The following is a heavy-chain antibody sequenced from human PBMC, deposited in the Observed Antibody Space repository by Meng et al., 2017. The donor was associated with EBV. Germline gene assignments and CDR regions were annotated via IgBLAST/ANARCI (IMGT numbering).Heavy chain of an antibody. CDR2: INPHSGGT. V-gene: IGHV1-2*06. CDR1: VYHCPGYY. D-gene: IGHD6-19*01. J-gene: IGHJ4*02. Sequence: QLQPVQSVAEATKPVATVKASCMAAVYHCPGYYRHWVGQAHGQGLEWMGRINPHSGGTNYAQKFQGRVTMTRDTSISTAYMELSRLRSDDTAVYYCARVGIAVAGTGDYWGQGTLVTVSS. CDR3: ARVGIAVAGTGDY.